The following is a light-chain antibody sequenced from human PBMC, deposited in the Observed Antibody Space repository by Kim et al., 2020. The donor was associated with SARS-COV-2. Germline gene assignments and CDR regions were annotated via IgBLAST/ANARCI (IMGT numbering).Light chain of an antibody. CDR3: CSYAGIKNVYV. V-gene: IGLV2-8*01. CDR2: EVS. J-gene: IGLJ1*01. CDR1: SSDVGAYNY. Sequence: QSVTLSWSGTSSDVGAYNYVSWYQQHPGKAPKLMICEVSKRPSGVPDRFAGSKAGNTASLTVSGLQAEDEADYYCCSYAGIKNVYVCGTGTKVTVL.